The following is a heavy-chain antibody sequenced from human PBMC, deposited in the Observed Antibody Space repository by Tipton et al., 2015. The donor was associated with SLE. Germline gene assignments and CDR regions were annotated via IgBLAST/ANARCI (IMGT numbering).Heavy chain of an antibody. Sequence: SLRLSCAASGFTFSYYAMNWVRQALGKGLEWVSGISGSADSTNYADSVKGRFTISRDNSKSTLYLQMNSLRVEDTAVYYCAKEPGYSYGHGLDYWGQGTLVTVSS. CDR3: AKEPGYSYGHGLDY. V-gene: IGHV3-23*01. CDR2: ISGSADST. CDR1: GFTFSYYA. J-gene: IGHJ4*02. D-gene: IGHD5-18*01.